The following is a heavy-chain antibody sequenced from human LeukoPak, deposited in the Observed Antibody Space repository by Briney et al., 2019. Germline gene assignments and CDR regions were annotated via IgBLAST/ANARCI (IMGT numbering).Heavy chain of an antibody. J-gene: IGHJ4*02. CDR3: ARNYYYDSSGSLDY. Sequence: ASVKVSCKASGYTFTGYYMHWVRQAPGQGREWMGRINPNSGGTNYAQKFQGRVTMTRATSISTAYMELSRLRSDDTAVYYCARNYYYDSSGSLDYWGQGTLVTVSS. CDR2: INPNSGGT. V-gene: IGHV1-2*06. D-gene: IGHD3-22*01. CDR1: GYTFTGYY.